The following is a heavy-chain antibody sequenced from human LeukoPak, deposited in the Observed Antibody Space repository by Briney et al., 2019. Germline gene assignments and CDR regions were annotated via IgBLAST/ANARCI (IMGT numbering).Heavy chain of an antibody. CDR1: GFTFSNYG. J-gene: IGHJ4*02. Sequence: GGSLRLSCAGSGFTFSNYGMHWVRQAPGKGLEWVALIWYDATNKYYADSVEGRFTISRDNSKNTLYLQMNSLRAEDTAVYYCAKSPCSSTSCYYLGFDYWGQGTLVTVSS. CDR3: AKSPCSSTSCYYLGFDY. V-gene: IGHV3-30*02. D-gene: IGHD2-2*01. CDR2: IWYDATNK.